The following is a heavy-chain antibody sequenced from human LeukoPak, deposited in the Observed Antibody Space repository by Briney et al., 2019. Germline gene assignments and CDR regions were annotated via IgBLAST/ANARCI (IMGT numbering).Heavy chain of an antibody. D-gene: IGHD3-10*01. J-gene: IGHJ4*02. V-gene: IGHV1-8*03. CDR2: MNPNSGNT. Sequence: ASVKVSCKASGYTFTSYDINWVRQATGQGLEWMGWMNPNSGNTGYAQKFQGRVTITRNTSISTAYMELSSLRSEDTAVYYCARDPGITMEREYWGQGTLVTVSS. CDR1: GYTFTSYD. CDR3: ARDPGITMEREY.